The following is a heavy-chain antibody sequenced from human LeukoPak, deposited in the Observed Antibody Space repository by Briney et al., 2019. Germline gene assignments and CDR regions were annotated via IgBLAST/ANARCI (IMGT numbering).Heavy chain of an antibody. CDR2: ISYDGSNK. D-gene: IGHD5-18*01. CDR1: GFTFSSYG. V-gene: IGHV3-30*18. Sequence: GGSLRLSCAASGFTFSSYGMHWVRQAPGKGLEWVAVISYDGSNKYYADSVKGRFTISRDNSKNTLYLQMNSLRAEDTAVYYCAKDKRDVDTAMETGYFDYWGQGTLVTVSS. CDR3: AKDKRDVDTAMETGYFDY. J-gene: IGHJ4*02.